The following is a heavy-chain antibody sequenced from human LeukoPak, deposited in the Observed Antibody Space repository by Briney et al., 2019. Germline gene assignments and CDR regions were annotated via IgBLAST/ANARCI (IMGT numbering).Heavy chain of an antibody. D-gene: IGHD6-25*01. CDR3: ARVSGWDFDN. J-gene: IGHJ4*02. CDR1: GFTFSSYS. V-gene: IGHV3-30*02. CDR2: IRYDGSNK. Sequence: GGSLRLSCAASGFTFSSYSMNWVRQAPGKGLEWVAFIRYDGSNKYYADSVKGRFTISRDNSKNTLYLQMNSLRAEDTAVYYCARVSGWDFDNWGQGALVTVSS.